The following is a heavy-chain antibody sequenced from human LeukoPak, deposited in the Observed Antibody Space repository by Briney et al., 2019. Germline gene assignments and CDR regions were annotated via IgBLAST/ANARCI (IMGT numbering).Heavy chain of an antibody. J-gene: IGHJ4*02. CDR3: ARVQLGPFDY. Sequence: SSETLSLTCTVSGGSISSGSYYWSWIRQPAGKGLEWIGRIYTSGSTNYNPSLKSRVTISVDTSKNQFSLKLSSVTAADTAVYYCARVQLGPFDYWGQGTLVTVSS. CDR2: IYTSGST. V-gene: IGHV4-61*02. D-gene: IGHD1-1*01. CDR1: GGSISSGSYY.